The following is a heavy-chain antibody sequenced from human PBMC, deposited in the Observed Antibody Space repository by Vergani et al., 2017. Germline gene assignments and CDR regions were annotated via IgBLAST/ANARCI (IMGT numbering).Heavy chain of an antibody. D-gene: IGHD2-2*01. Sequence: QVQLVQSGAEVKKPGASVKVSCKASGYTFTSYYMHWVRQAPGQGLEWMGIINPSGGSTSYAQKFQGRVTMTRDTSTSTVYMELSSLRSEDTAVYYCAGARYCSSTSCKQSGEPDWYFDLWGRGTLVTVSS. J-gene: IGHJ2*01. V-gene: IGHV1-46*01. CDR1: GYTFTSYY. CDR3: AGARYCSSTSCKQSGEPDWYFDL. CDR2: INPSGGST.